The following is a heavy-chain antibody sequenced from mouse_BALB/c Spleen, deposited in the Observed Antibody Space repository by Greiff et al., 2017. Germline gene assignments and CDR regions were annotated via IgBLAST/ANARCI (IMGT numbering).Heavy chain of an antibody. D-gene: IGHD2-1*01. J-gene: IGHJ2*01. Sequence: EVQGVESGGGLVQPGGSLKLSCAASGFTFSSYGMSWVRQTPDKRLELVATINSNGGSTYYPDSVKGRFTISRDNAKNTLYLQMSSLKSEDTAMYYCARDRNGNYDYWGQGTTLTVSS. CDR1: GFTFSSYG. V-gene: IGHV5-6-3*01. CDR3: ARDRNGNYDY. CDR2: INSNGGST.